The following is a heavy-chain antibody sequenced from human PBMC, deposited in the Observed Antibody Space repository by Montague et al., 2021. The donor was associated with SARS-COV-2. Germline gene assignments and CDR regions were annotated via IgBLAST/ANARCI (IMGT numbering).Heavy chain of an antibody. CDR2: ISSTTIYT. Sequence: SLRLSCAASGFTFSDFYMSWIRQAPGKGLECVSYISSTTIYTNYAGSVKGRFTISRDNAKNSLYLQMNSLRAEDTAVYYCARGIPPVYWGQGTLVTVSS. D-gene: IGHD1-14*01. CDR1: GFTFSDFY. J-gene: IGHJ4*02. CDR3: ARGIPPVY. V-gene: IGHV3-11*05.